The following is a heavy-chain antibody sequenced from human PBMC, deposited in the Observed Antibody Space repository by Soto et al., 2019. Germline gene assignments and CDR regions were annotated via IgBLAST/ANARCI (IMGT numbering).Heavy chain of an antibody. J-gene: IGHJ4*02. V-gene: IGHV1-18*01. CDR2: ISTYNGNT. Sequence: QVQLVQSGAEVKKPGASVKVSCKASGYTFTSYGISWVRQAPGQGLEWMGWISTYNGNTNYAQKLQGRVTMTTDTSTSKAYMELRSLRSDNTDGYSCARDYCGGDCYYFDYWGQGTLVTVSS. CDR1: GYTFTSYG. D-gene: IGHD2-21*02. CDR3: ARDYCGGDCYYFDY.